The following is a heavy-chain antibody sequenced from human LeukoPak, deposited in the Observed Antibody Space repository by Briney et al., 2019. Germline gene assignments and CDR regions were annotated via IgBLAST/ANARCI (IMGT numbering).Heavy chain of an antibody. CDR3: ARGLSGSYQIDY. CDR2: IYDSGNT. V-gene: IGHV4-59*13. CDR1: GGSISSDY. D-gene: IGHD1-26*01. J-gene: IGHJ4*02. Sequence: SETLSLTCTVSGGSISSDYWSWIRQPPGKGLEWIGNIYDSGNTKNNPSLKSRVNISVDTSKNQVSLKLSSVTAADTAVYYCARGLSGSYQIDYWGQGTLVTVSS.